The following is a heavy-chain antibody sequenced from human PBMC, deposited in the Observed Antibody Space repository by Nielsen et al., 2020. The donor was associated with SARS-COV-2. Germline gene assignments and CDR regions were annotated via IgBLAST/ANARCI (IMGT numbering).Heavy chain of an antibody. Sequence: PGKGLEWIGYIYYSGSTNYNPSLKSRVTISVDTSKNQFSLKLSSVTAADTAVYYCARGLLRYFDWLDHWGQGTLVTVSS. J-gene: IGHJ5*02. CDR2: IYYSGST. CDR3: ARGLLRYFDWLDH. D-gene: IGHD3-9*01. V-gene: IGHV4-59*12.